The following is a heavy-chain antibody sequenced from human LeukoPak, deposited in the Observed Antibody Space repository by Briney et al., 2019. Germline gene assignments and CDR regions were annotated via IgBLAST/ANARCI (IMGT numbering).Heavy chain of an antibody. D-gene: IGHD5-18*01. CDR3: AREGFDSYGTTKDAFDV. CDR1: GFTFSSYS. CDR2: ISSSSSYI. J-gene: IGHJ3*01. V-gene: IGHV3-21*04. Sequence: GGSLRLSCAASGFTFSSYSMNWVRQAPGKGLEWVSSISSSSSYIYYADSVKGRFTISRDNAKNSLYLQMNSLRAEDTAVYYCAREGFDSYGTTKDAFDVWGQGTMVTVSS.